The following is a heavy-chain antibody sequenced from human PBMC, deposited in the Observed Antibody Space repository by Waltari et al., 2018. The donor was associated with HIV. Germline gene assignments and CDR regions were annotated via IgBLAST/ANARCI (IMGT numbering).Heavy chain of an antibody. J-gene: IGHJ6*02. CDR1: GITFDDSA. D-gene: IGHD3-3*01. V-gene: IGHV3-9*01. Sequence: EVQLVESGGGSVQPGRSLRLSCTASGITFDDSAMQWVRQPPGKDLEWVSCISWNSGDIAYADSVKGRFTISRDNTKNSLFLQMNSVRVEDTALYYCVKDGASTIFGVLNGMDVWGQGTTVTVSS. CDR3: VKDGASTIFGVLNGMDV. CDR2: ISWNSGDI.